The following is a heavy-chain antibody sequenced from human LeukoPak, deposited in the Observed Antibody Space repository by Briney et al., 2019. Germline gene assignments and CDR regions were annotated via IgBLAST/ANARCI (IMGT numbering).Heavy chain of an antibody. V-gene: IGHV3-30-3*01. D-gene: IGHD2-2*02. CDR1: GFTFSSYA. CDR3: ARLLYCSSTSCYTDYYYGMDV. CDR2: ISYDGSNK. Sequence: GGSLRLSCAASGFTFSSYAMSWVRQAPGKGLEWVAVISYDGSNKYYADSVKGRFTISRDNSKNTLYLQMNSLRAEDTAVYYCARLLYCSSTSCYTDYYYGMDVWGQGTTVTVSS. J-gene: IGHJ6*02.